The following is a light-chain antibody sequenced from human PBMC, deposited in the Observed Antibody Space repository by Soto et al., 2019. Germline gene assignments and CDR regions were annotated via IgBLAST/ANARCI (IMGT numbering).Light chain of an antibody. CDR2: DAS. CDR3: QQYNYWPPWT. Sequence: DIVMTQSPATLSVSPGERATVSCRASQSVAGRLAWYQQKPGQAPRLLIYDASTGATGIPARFSGSGSETEFTLTITSLQSEDFAVYYCQQYNYWPPWTFGQGTRV. CDR1: QSVAGR. V-gene: IGKV3D-15*01. J-gene: IGKJ1*01.